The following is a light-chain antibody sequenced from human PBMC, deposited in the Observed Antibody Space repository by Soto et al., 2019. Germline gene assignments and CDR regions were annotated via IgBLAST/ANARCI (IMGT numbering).Light chain of an antibody. CDR2: DAS. CDR3: QQRGYWPPLT. V-gene: IGKV3-11*01. CDR1: QSINTY. J-gene: IGKJ4*01. Sequence: EIVLTQSPATLSLSPGERATLSCRASQSINTYLAWYQQKPGQAPRLVIYDASTRATGIPVRFSGSGSGTDFTLTISSLEPEDFAVYYCQQRGYWPPLTFGGGTKVEIK.